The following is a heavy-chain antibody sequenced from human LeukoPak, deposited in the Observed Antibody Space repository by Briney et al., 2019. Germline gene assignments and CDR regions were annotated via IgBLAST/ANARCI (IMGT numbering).Heavy chain of an antibody. CDR1: GYTFTGYY. D-gene: IGHD6-6*01. Sequence: ASVKVSCKASGYTFTGYYMHWVRQAPGQGLEWRGWINPNSGGTNYAQKFQGRVTMTRDTSISTAYMELSRLRSDDTAVYYCARGARSIAARPFWFDPWGQGTLVTVSS. CDR2: INPNSGGT. CDR3: ARGARSIAARPFWFDP. J-gene: IGHJ5*02. V-gene: IGHV1-2*02.